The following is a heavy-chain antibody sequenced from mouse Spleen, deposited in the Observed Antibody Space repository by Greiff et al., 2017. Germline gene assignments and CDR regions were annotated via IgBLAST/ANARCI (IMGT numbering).Heavy chain of an antibody. Sequence: DVMLVESGGGLVQPGGSLKLSCATSGFTFSDYYMYWVRQTPEKRLEWVAYISNGGGSTYYPDTVKGRFTISRDNAKNTLYLQMSRLKSEDTAMYYCARQYYGSSYDWYFDVWGAGTTVTVSS. CDR2: ISNGGGST. CDR3: ARQYYGSSYDWYFDV. CDR1: GFTFSDYY. J-gene: IGHJ1*01. V-gene: IGHV5-12*02. D-gene: IGHD1-1*01.